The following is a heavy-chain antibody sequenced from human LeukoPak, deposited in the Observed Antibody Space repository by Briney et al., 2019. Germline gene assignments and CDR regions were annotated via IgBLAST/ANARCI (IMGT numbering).Heavy chain of an antibody. V-gene: IGHV1-46*01. J-gene: IGHJ2*01. CDR2: INPSGGST. Sequence: EASVKVSCKVSGYTLTELSMHWVRQAPGRGLEWMGIINPSGGSTSYAQKFQGRVTMTRDTSTSTVYMELSSLRSEDTAVYYCARVSGYSGWYFDLWGRGTLVTVSS. CDR3: ARVSGYSGWYFDL. CDR1: GYTLTELS. D-gene: IGHD3-22*01.